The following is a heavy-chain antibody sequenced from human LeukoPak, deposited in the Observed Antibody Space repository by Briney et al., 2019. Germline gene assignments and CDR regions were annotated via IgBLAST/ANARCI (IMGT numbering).Heavy chain of an antibody. Sequence: ASVKVSCEASGYTLTSYDINWVRQATGQGLEWMGWMNPNSGNTGYAQKFQGRVTMTRNTSISTAYMELSSLRSEDTAVYYCARGPSWWVYYYYGMDVWGQGTTVTVSS. D-gene: IGHD2-15*01. CDR2: MNPNSGNT. J-gene: IGHJ6*02. CDR3: ARGPSWWVYYYYGMDV. CDR1: GYTLTSYD. V-gene: IGHV1-8*01.